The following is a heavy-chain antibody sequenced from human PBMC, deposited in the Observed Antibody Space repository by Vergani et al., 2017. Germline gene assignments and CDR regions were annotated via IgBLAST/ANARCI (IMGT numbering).Heavy chain of an antibody. CDR2: INHSGST. J-gene: IGHJ6*02. CDR1: GGTFSGYY. CDR3: ARGGPGYYYYGMDV. Sequence: QVQLQQWGAGLLKPSETLSLTCAVYGGTFSGYYWSWIRQTPGQGLEWIGEINHSGSTNYNPSLKSRVTISVDTSKNQFSVKLSSVTAADTAVYYCARGGPGYYYYGMDVWGQGTTVTVSS. V-gene: IGHV4-34*01.